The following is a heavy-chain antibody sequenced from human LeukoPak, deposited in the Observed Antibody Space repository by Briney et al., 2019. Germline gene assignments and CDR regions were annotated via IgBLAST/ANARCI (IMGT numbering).Heavy chain of an antibody. J-gene: IGHJ4*02. Sequence: PGGSLRLSCAASGFTFSSYGMHWVRQAPGKGLEWVAFIRYDGSNKYYADSVKGRFTISRDNSKNPLYLQMNSLIAEDTAVYYCAKIQSSAIVVVPAAMPGIDYWGQGTLVTVSS. V-gene: IGHV3-30*02. D-gene: IGHD2-2*01. CDR1: GFTFSSYG. CDR3: AKIQSSAIVVVPAAMPGIDY. CDR2: IRYDGSNK.